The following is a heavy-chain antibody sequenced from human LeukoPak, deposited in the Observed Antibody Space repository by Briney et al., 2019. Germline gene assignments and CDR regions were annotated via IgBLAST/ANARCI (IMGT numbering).Heavy chain of an antibody. CDR1: GFTFTSYS. J-gene: IGHJ4*02. CDR2: ISGGGST. Sequence: GGSLRLSCAASGFTFTSYSMNWVRQAPGKGLEWVSTISGGGSTYYADSVKGRFTISRDNSKNTLYLQVNSLRAEDTAVYYCASVYSSTSWDYWGQGTLVTVSS. D-gene: IGHD6-13*01. V-gene: IGHV3-23*01. CDR3: ASVYSSTSWDY.